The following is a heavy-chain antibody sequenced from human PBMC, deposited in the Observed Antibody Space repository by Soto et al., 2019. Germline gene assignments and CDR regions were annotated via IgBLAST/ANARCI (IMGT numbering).Heavy chain of an antibody. Sequence: SETLSLTCTVSGGSISSSTYYWGWIRQPPXKGLEWIGSVYYSGSTYYNPSLKSRVTISVDTSNNQFSLKLNSVTAADTAVYYCARHQYYYDSSGYTLDYWGQGSLVTVSS. CDR2: VYYSGST. D-gene: IGHD3-22*01. CDR1: GGSISSSTYY. J-gene: IGHJ4*02. V-gene: IGHV4-39*01. CDR3: ARHQYYYDSSGYTLDY.